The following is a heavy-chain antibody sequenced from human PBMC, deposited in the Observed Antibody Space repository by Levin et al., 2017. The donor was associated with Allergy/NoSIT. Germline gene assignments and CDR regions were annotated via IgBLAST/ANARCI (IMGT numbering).Heavy chain of an antibody. CDR1: GYTFTSYF. J-gene: IGHJ4*02. CDR2: INPTVGST. Sequence: GASVKVSCKTSGYTFTSYFIHWVRQAPGQGLQWMGIINPTVGSTSYEQKFQGRLTMTRDTSTSTVYMELSSLRSEDTAIYYCAREIYSSAFSPFEYWGQGTLVTVSS. CDR3: AREIYSSAFSPFEY. D-gene: IGHD6-19*01. V-gene: IGHV1-46*03.